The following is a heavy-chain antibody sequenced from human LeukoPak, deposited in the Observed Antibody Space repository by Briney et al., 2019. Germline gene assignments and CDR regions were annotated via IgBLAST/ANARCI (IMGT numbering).Heavy chain of an antibody. V-gene: IGHV4-39*01. J-gene: IGHJ6*03. CDR3: ARVGQCTITSCPFYYYFFYMDV. CDR2: INYSGNN. D-gene: IGHD2-2*01. Sequence: SETLSLTCAVSGDSIGTGRYYWGWVRQPPGRGLEWIGAINYSGNNYYNPSLKSRVTISVDTSKNQFSLKVNSVTAADTAVYYCARVGQCTITSCPFYYYFFYMDVWGKGTTVTVFS. CDR1: GDSIGTGRYY.